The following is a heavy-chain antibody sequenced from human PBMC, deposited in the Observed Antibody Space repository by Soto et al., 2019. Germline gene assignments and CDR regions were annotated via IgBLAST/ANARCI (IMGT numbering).Heavy chain of an antibody. D-gene: IGHD2-2*01. V-gene: IGHV1-24*01. CDR3: ATGYCSSTSCYENYYMDV. Sequence: QVQLVQSGAEVKKPGASVKVSCKVSGYTLTELSMHWVRQAPGKGLEWMGGFDPEDGDTIYAQKFQGRVTMTEDTSTDTAYMWLSSLRSEDTAVYYCATGYCSSTSCYENYYMDVWGKGTAVTVSS. CDR1: GYTLTELS. J-gene: IGHJ6*03. CDR2: FDPEDGDT.